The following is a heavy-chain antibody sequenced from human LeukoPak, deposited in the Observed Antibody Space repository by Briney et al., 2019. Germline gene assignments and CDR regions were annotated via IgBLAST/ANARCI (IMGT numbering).Heavy chain of an antibody. CDR1: GGTFSSYA. CDR3: ARERPPGDSSSWFLEGYFDI. V-gene: IGHV1-69*05. J-gene: IGHJ4*02. CDR2: LIPIFGTA. Sequence: ASVKVSCKASGGTFSSYAITWVRQAPGQGLEWMGRLIPIFGTANYAQKFQGRVTITTDESTRTAYMELSSLRSEDTAVYYCARERPPGDSSSWFLEGYFDIWGQGSLVIVSS. D-gene: IGHD6-13*01.